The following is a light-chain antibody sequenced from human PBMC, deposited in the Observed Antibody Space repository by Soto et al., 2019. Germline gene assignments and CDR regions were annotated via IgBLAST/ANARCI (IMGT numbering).Light chain of an antibody. CDR3: QQYIDWPPGT. CDR1: QSVSSS. J-gene: IGKJ1*01. Sequence: EIVVTQSPATLSVSPGERVTLSCRASQSVSSSLAWYQQRPGQAPRLLIYDTSTRAACISARFSGSGSGTEFTLTISGLQSEDFAVYCCQQYIDWPPGTFGQGTAVEIK. CDR2: DTS. V-gene: IGKV3-15*01.